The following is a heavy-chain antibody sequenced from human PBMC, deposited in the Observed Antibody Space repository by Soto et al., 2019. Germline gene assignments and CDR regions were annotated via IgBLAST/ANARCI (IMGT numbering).Heavy chain of an antibody. CDR1: GYTFTSYD. CDR2: MNPNSGNT. Sequence: ASVKVSCKASGYTFTSYDINWVRQATGQGLEWMGWMNPNSGNTGYAQKFQGRVTMTRNTSISTAYMELRSLRSDDTAVYYCARGQGEYCSGGSCYANYYYHGLDVWGQGTTVTVS. V-gene: IGHV1-8*01. J-gene: IGHJ6*02. CDR3: ARGQGEYCSGGSCYANYYYHGLDV. D-gene: IGHD2-15*01.